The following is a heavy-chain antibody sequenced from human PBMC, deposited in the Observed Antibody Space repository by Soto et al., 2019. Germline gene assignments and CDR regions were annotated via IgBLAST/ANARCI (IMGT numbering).Heavy chain of an antibody. CDR2: ISSNGGST. D-gene: IGHD2-15*01. V-gene: IGHV3-64*01. J-gene: IGHJ3*02. CDR3: ARDIGYCSGGSCLLFDAFDI. Sequence: PGGSLRLSCAASGFTFSSYAMHWVRQAPGKGLEYFSAISSNGGSTYYANSVKGRFTISRDNSKNTLYLQMGSLRAEDMAVYYCARDIGYCSGGSCLLFDAFDIWGQGTMVTVSS. CDR1: GFTFSSYA.